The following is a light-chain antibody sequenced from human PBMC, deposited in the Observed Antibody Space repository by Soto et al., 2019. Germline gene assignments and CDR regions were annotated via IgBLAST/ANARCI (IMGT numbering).Light chain of an antibody. CDR2: GAF. J-gene: IGKJ5*01. CDR1: QSVSSSY. CDR3: QQLYNWPVT. Sequence: ELVLTQSPGTLSWSPGERATLSCRASQSVSSSYLAWYQQKPGQAPRLLIYGAFSRATGIPDRFSGSTSGTDVALTVSILEPEDFAVYYCQQLYNWPVTVGQGTRLEI. V-gene: IGKV3D-20*02.